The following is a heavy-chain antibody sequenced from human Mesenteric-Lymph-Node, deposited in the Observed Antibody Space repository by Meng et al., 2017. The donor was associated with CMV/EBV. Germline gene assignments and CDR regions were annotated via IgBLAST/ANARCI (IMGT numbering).Heavy chain of an antibody. CDR3: ARHQRWLKSEGGFNY. CDR1: GGSFSGYY. Sequence: QWRVQQWGAGLLKPSETLSLPCAVYGGSFSGYYWSWIRQPPGKGLEWIGEINHSGSTNYNPSLKSRVTISVDTSKNQFSLKLSSVTAADTAVYYCARHQRWLKSEGGFNYWGQGTLVTVSS. D-gene: IGHD4-23*01. J-gene: IGHJ4*02. CDR2: INHSGST. V-gene: IGHV4-34*01.